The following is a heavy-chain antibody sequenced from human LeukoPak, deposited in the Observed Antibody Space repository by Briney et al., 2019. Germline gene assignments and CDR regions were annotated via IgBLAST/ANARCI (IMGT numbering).Heavy chain of an antibody. J-gene: IGHJ4*02. D-gene: IGHD3-16*01. V-gene: IGHV4-59*12. Sequence: PSETLSLTCTVSGASISSYYWSWIRQPPGKGLESIGYVSYSGSTNYNPSLKSRVTMSVDKSKNQFSLNLSSVTAADTAVYYCANGSHAVTTHFDYWGQGTLVTVSS. CDR1: GASISSYY. CDR3: ANGSHAVTTHFDY. CDR2: VSYSGST.